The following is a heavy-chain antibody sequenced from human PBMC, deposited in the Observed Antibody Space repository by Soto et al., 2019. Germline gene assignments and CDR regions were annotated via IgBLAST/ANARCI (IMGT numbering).Heavy chain of an antibody. D-gene: IGHD3-9*01. CDR2: ISAYNGNT. Sequence: QVQLVQSGAEVKKPGASVKVSCKASGYTFTSYGISWVRQAPGQGLEWMGWISAYNGNTNYAQKLQGRVTMTTDTSTRTAYMELRSLRSDDTAVYYCARDGLRYFDWLLYYYYYGMDVWGQGTTVTVSS. CDR1: GYTFTSYG. CDR3: ARDGLRYFDWLLYYYYYGMDV. V-gene: IGHV1-18*04. J-gene: IGHJ6*02.